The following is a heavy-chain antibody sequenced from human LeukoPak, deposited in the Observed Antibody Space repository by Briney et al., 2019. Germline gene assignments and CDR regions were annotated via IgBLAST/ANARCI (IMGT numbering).Heavy chain of an antibody. J-gene: IGHJ4*02. CDR1: GGSISSGGYY. CDR3: AREAMEAGIDY. D-gene: IGHD2-15*01. Sequence: PSQTLSLTCTVSGGSISSGGYYWSWIRQHPGKGLEWIGYIYYSGSTYYNPSLKSRVTISVDTSKNQFSLKLSSVTAADTAVYYCAREAMEAGIDYWGQGTLVTVSS. CDR2: IYYSGST. V-gene: IGHV4-31*03.